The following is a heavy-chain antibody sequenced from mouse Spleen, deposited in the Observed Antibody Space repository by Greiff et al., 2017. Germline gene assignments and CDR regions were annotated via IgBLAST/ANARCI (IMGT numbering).Heavy chain of an antibody. Sequence: QVQLQQSGAELVKPGASVKMSCKASGYTFTSYWITWVKQRPGQGLEWIGDIYPGSGSTNYNEKFKSKATPTVDTSSSTAYMQLSSLTSEDSAVYYCAAPYYYGSSDWYFDVWGAGTTVTVSS. V-gene: IGHV1-55*01. CDR2: IYPGSGST. J-gene: IGHJ1*01. CDR3: AAPYYYGSSDWYFDV. CDR1: GYTFTSYW. D-gene: IGHD1-1*01.